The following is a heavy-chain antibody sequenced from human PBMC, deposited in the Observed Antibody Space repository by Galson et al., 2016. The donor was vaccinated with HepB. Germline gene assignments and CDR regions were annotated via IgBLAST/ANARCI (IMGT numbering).Heavy chain of an antibody. CDR2: IYYSGNT. J-gene: IGHJ3*02. CDR3: ATDRRDGYLEALDR. D-gene: IGHD5-24*01. V-gene: IGHV4-59*01. CDR1: GVSITDYF. Sequence: ETLSLTCTVSGVSITDYFWSWIRQPPGKGLEWIGYIYYSGNTKYNPSLKSLVSTSIDTSKSQISLKVTSVTAADAAGYYCATDRRDGYLEALDRWGQGTMVTVSS.